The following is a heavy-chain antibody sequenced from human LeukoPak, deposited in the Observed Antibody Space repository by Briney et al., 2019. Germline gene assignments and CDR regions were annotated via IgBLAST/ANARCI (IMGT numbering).Heavy chain of an antibody. CDR3: GRALLGGSDIYTPFSY. D-gene: IGHD3-10*01. V-gene: IGHV1-2*02. CDR1: GYTFTGYY. CDR2: INPNSGGT. Sequence: ASVKVSCKASGYTFTGYYMHWVRQAPGQGLEWMGWINPNSGGTNYAQKFQGRVTMTRDTSISTAYMELRSLRSDDTAVYYCGRALLGGSDIYTPFSYWGQGTLVTVSS. J-gene: IGHJ4*02.